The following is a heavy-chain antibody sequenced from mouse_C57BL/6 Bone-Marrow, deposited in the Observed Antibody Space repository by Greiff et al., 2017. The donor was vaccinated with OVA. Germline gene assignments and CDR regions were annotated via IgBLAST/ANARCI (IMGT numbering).Heavy chain of an antibody. CDR2: IYPGSGST. CDR3: ARSGDGYTYWYFDV. CDR1: GYTFTSYW. Sequence: QVQLQQPGAELVKPGASVKMSCKASGYTFTSYWITWVKQRPGQGLEWIGDIYPGSGSTNYNEKFKSKATLTVDTSSSTAYMQLSSLTSEDSAVYYCARSGDGYTYWYFDVWGTGTTVTVSS. D-gene: IGHD2-3*01. J-gene: IGHJ1*03. V-gene: IGHV1-55*01.